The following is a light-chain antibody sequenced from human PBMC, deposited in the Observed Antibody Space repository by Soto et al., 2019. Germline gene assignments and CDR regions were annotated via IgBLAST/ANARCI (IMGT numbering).Light chain of an antibody. J-gene: IGLJ3*02. CDR3: QSYDISLSGSGV. Sequence: QLVLTQPPSVSGAPGQRVTISCTGSTSNIGAGYEVHWYQQLPGTAPKLLVSGHNIRPSGVPDRFSGFKSGASASLVITGVQAEDEADYYCQSYDISLSGSGVFGGGTKVTVL. CDR2: GHN. CDR1: TSNIGAGYE. V-gene: IGLV1-40*01.